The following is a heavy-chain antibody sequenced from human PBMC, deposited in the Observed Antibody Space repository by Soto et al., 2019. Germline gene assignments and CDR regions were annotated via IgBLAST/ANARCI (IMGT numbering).Heavy chain of an antibody. CDR1: GYTFTDYY. D-gene: IGHD1-20*01. J-gene: IGHJ3*02. CDR2: INPNGGVT. V-gene: IGHV1-2*02. Sequence: ASLKVSCKASGYTFTDYYMQWLRQAPGQGLEWMGWINPNGGVTDYAQRFQGRVTMTRDTSISTAYMELSRLTSDDTAVYYCAKTRITSGSSAFDIWGQGTMVNVSS. CDR3: AKTRITSGSSAFDI.